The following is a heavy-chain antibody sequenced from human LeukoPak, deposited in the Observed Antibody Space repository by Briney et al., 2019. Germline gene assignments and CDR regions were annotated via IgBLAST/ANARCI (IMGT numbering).Heavy chain of an antibody. CDR3: ARGGGSSSDLFGYGYVYYFDY. Sequence: ASVKVSCKASGYTFTSYYMHWVRQAPGQGLEWMGIINPSGGSTSYAQKFQGRVTMTRDTSTSTAYMELSSLRSEDTAVYYCARGGGSSSDLFGYGYVYYFDYWGQGTLVTVSS. CDR1: GYTFTSYY. CDR2: INPSGGST. D-gene: IGHD2-15*01. J-gene: IGHJ4*02. V-gene: IGHV1-46*01.